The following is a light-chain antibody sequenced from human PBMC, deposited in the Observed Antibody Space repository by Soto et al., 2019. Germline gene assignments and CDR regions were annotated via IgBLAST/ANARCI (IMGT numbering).Light chain of an antibody. CDR1: SSNIGSNS. CDR3: ASWDDSLNVLV. V-gene: IGLV1-44*01. CDR2: SNN. J-gene: IGLJ2*01. Sequence: QSVLTQPPSASGPPGQRVTISCSGSSSNIGSNSVHWYQHLPGTAPKLLIYSNNQRPSGVPDRFSGSKSGTSASLAISGLQSEDEADYYCASWDDSLNVLVFGGGTKLTVL.